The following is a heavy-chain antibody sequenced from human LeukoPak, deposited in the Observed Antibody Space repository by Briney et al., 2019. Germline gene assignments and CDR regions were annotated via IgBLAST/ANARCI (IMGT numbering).Heavy chain of an antibody. V-gene: IGHV3-7*01. J-gene: IGHJ4*02. CDR2: IKQDGSEK. CDR1: GFTFSSYW. D-gene: IGHD6-6*01. CDR3: ARRIGRSSSVYFDY. Sequence: GGSLRLSCAASGFTFSSYWMSWVRQAPGKGLEWVANIKQDGSEKYYVDSVKGRLTVSRDNAKNSLYLQMNSLRAEDTAVYYCARRIGRSSSVYFDYWGQGTLVTVSS.